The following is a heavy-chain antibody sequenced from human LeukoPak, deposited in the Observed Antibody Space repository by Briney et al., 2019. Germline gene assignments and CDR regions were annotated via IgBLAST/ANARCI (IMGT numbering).Heavy chain of an antibody. CDR1: GYTFTSYG. CDR3: ARVFHKPTWLGPYYYYYMDV. CDR2: ISAYNGNT. V-gene: IGHV1-18*01. Sequence: ASVKVSCKASGYTFTSYGISWVRQAPGQGLEWMGWISAYNGNTNYAQKLQGRVTMTTDTSTSTAYMELRSLRSDDTAVYYCARVFHKPTWLGPYYYYYMDVWGKGTTVTVSS. J-gene: IGHJ6*03. D-gene: IGHD3-9*01.